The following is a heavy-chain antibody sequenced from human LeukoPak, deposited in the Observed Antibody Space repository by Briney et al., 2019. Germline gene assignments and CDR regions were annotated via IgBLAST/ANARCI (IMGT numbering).Heavy chain of an antibody. CDR2: IYHSGTT. J-gene: IGHJ1*01. CDR3: AVKAPYSPAYTQY. CDR1: GGPINVYY. V-gene: IGHV4-59*01. D-gene: IGHD2-15*01. Sequence: PSETLSLTCTVSGGPINVYYWSRIRQPPGKGLEWIGYIYHSGTTNYNPSLKSRVTISADTSKNQLSLKLTSVTSADTAVYYCAVKAPYSPAYTQYWGQGTLVTVSS.